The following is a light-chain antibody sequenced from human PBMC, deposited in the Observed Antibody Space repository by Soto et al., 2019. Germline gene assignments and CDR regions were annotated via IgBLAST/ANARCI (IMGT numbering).Light chain of an antibody. CDR1: SSDVGAYKY. V-gene: IGLV2-8*01. J-gene: IGLJ3*02. Sequence: QSVLTQPPSASGSPGQSVAISCTGTSSDVGAYKYVSWYQQHPGKAPKLLIFEVNERPSGVPDRFSGSKSGNTASLTVSGLQAEDEGDYYCHSYAGSNTWVFGGGTKVTVL. CDR3: HSYAGSNTWV. CDR2: EVN.